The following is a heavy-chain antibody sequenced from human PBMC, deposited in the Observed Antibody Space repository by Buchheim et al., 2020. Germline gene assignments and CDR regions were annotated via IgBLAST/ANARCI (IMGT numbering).Heavy chain of an antibody. CDR1: GGSISSSNW. J-gene: IGHJ4*02. CDR3: ARGRVAVAGNRGYDYFDY. V-gene: IGHV4-4*02. D-gene: IGHD6-19*01. CDR2: IYHSGSS. Sequence: QVQLQESGPGLVKPSGTLSLTCAVSGGSISSSNWWSWVRQPPGKGLEWIGEIYHSGSSNYNPSLKSRVTLSVDKSKNQFSPKLGSVTAADTAVYYCARGRVAVAGNRGYDYFDYWGQGTL.